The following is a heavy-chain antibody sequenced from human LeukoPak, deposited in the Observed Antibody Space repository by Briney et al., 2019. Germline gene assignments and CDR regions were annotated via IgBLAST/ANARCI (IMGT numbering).Heavy chain of an antibody. CDR1: GFTFSAYS. J-gene: IGHJ6*03. V-gene: IGHV3-21*01. D-gene: IGHD3-10*01. CDR2: ITSGDFV. Sequence: NPGGSLRLSCAVSGFTFSAYSMNWVRQAPGKGLEWVSSITSGDFVYFADSLKGRFTISRDNAKSSLYLQMNSLRAEDTAVYYCARGGFNMVREVIIPSNSYYYYMDIWGKGTTVTVSS. CDR3: ARGGFNMVREVIIPSNSYYYYMDI.